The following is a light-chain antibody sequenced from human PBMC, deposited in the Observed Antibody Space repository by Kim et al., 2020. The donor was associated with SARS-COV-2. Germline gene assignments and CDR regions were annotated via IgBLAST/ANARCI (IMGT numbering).Light chain of an antibody. J-gene: IGKJ1*01. CDR3: QQRSTWT. Sequence: LSLSPGERATLSCRTSQSVSSYLAWYQQKPGQAPRLLIYDASNGAAGIPARCSGSGSGTDFTLTISSLEPEDFAVYYCQQRSTWTFGQGTKVDIK. CDR2: DAS. CDR1: QSVSSY. V-gene: IGKV3-11*01.